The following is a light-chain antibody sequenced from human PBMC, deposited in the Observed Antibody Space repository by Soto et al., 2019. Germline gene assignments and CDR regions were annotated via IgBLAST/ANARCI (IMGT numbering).Light chain of an antibody. CDR2: GVS. CDR1: SSDICNYNY. J-gene: IGLJ1*01. Sequence: SALTQPASVSRSPGQSITISCTETSSDICNYNYVSWYQQHPGKAPKLMISGVSNRPSGVSNRLSGSKTGNTASLTISGLQAEDEADYYCSSYTSTSSYVFGGGTKVTVL. CDR3: SSYTSTSSYV. V-gene: IGLV2-14*01.